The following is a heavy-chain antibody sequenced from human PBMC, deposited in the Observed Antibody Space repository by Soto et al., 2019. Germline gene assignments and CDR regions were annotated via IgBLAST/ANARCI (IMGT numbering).Heavy chain of an antibody. CDR3: AADKGSGSFRIDI. CDR1: GFTFTSSA. D-gene: IGHD3-10*01. CDR2: IVVGSGNT. J-gene: IGHJ3*02. Sequence: ASVKVSCKASGFTFTSSAMQWVRQARGQRLEWIGWIVVGSGNTNYAQKFQERVTITRDMSTSTAYMELSSLRSEDTAVYYCAADKGSGSFRIDIWGQGTMVTVSS. V-gene: IGHV1-58*02.